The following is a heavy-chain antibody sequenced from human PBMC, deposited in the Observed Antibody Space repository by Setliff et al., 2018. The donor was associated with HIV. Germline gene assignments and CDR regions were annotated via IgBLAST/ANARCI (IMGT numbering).Heavy chain of an antibody. Sequence: GASVKVSCKTSGFTFTTSTMQWVRQARGQRLEWIGWIVVGSGNTNYAQKFQERVTITRDMSTNTAYMELSSLRFEDAAVYYCAAGNYGDYGRFDYWGQGTRVTVSS. CDR2: IVVGSGNT. J-gene: IGHJ4*02. V-gene: IGHV1-58*02. D-gene: IGHD4-17*01. CDR1: GFTFTTST. CDR3: AAGNYGDYGRFDY.